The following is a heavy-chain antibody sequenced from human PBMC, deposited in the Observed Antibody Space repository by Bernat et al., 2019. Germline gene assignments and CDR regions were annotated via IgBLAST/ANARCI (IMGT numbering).Heavy chain of an antibody. V-gene: IGHV3-7*03. D-gene: IGHD6-19*01. Sequence: EVQLVESGGGLVQPGGSLRLSCVASGFTFSSYWMSWVRQAPGKGLEWVANIKQDGSEKYYVDSVKGRFTISRDNAKNSLYLQMNSLRAEDTAVYYCARGSSSGQSLYYFDYWGQGTLVTVSS. J-gene: IGHJ4*02. CDR2: IKQDGSEK. CDR1: GFTFSSYW. CDR3: ARGSSSGQSLYYFDY.